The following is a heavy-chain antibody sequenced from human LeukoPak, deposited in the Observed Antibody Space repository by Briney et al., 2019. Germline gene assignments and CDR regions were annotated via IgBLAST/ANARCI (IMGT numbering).Heavy chain of an antibody. J-gene: IGHJ4*02. D-gene: IGHD2-15*01. V-gene: IGHV4-34*01. CDR2: INHRGNT. Sequence: PSETLSLTSAVYGGSFSDYYWSRIRQPPGMGLEYIGEINHRGNTNYNPSLKSRVTISADMSKNQFSLNLSPVTAADTAVYYCAGVGGSGLGLSAWGQGTLVTVSS. CDR1: GGSFSDYY. CDR3: AGVGGSGLGLSA.